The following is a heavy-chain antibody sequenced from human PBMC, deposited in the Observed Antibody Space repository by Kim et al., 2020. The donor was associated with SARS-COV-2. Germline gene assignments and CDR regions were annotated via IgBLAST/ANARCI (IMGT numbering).Heavy chain of an antibody. CDR3: ARGGNGYSSRGSFGY. J-gene: IGHJ4*02. V-gene: IGHV3-7*03. D-gene: IGHD6-13*01. Sequence: DAGTGRFTIRRDTAKTSLSLQMNSLRAEDTAVYYCARGGNGYSSRGSFGYWGQGTLVTVSS.